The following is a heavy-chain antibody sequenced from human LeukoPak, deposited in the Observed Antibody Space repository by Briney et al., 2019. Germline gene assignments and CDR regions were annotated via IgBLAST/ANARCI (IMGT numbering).Heavy chain of an antibody. CDR3: ARGLSVVVPAVSGRTYYYYYGMDV. CDR1: GGSISSYY. D-gene: IGHD2-2*01. V-gene: IGHV4-59*01. J-gene: IGHJ6*04. Sequence: SETLSLTCTVSGGSISSYYWSWIRQPPGKGLEWIGYIYYSGSTNYNPSLKSRVTISVDTSKNQFSLKLSSVTAADTAVYYCARGLSVVVPAVSGRTYYYYYGMDVWGKGTTVTVSS. CDR2: IYYSGST.